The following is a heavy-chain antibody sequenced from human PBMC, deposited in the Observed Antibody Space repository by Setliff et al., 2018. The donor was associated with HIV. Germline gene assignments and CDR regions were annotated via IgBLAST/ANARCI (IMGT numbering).Heavy chain of an antibody. D-gene: IGHD6-19*01. CDR1: GGTFSSYA. J-gene: IGHJ4*02. Sequence: ASVKVSCKASGGTFSSYAISWVRQAPGQGLEWMGGSIPMYGTSNYAQKFQGRVTITTDESTSTAYMELSRLRSDDTAVYYCARSPRYSSGWYDSYFDQWGQGTLVTVSS. V-gene: IGHV1-69*05. CDR2: SIPMYGTS. CDR3: ARSPRYSSGWYDSYFDQ.